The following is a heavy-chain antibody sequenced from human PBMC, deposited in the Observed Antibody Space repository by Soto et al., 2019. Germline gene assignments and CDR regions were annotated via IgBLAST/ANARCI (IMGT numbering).Heavy chain of an antibody. CDR2: IYYTGST. J-gene: IGHJ6*03. CDR3: ATGRTLIESALGGAYYYYYMDV. V-gene: IGHV4-59*11. CDR1: GGSISGHY. Sequence: PSETLSLTCTVSGGSISGHYWSWIRRPPGKGLEWIGYIYYTGSTDYDPSLKSRVTISVDTSKNQFSLKLKSVTAADTAVYYCATGRTLIESALGGAYYYYYMDVWGKGTTVTVSS. D-gene: IGHD3-16*01.